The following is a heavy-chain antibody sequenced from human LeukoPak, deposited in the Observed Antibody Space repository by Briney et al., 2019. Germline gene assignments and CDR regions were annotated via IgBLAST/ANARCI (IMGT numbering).Heavy chain of an antibody. J-gene: IGHJ3*02. CDR1: GVALRTRGMR. D-gene: IGHD1-26*01. CDR3: ARIRWDDAFDI. CDR2: IDWDDDK. Sequence: SGPALLKPTRTLTLTCTFSGVALRTRGMRGGWIRQPPGKALEWLALIDWDDDKFYSTSLKTRLTISKDTSKNQVVLTMTNMDPVDTATYYCARIRWDDAFDIWGQGTMVTVSS. V-gene: IGHV2-70*04.